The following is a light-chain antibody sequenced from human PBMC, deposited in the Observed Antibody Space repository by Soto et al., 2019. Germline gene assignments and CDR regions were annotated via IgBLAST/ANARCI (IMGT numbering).Light chain of an antibody. CDR3: HQRQSWPRT. CDR2: LAS. CDR1: QAVNTS. J-gene: IGKJ1*01. Sequence: EIVLTQSPATLSSFPGDRVTLSCRASQAVNTSLAWYQHRPGQAPRLLIYLASSRAAGVPARFSGSGSGTDFTLTISDVEPEDFAVYYCHQRQSWPRTFGQGTTVDI. V-gene: IGKV3-11*01.